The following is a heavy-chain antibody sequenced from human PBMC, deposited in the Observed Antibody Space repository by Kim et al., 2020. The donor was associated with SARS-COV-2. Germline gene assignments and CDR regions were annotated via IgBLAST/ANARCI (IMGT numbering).Heavy chain of an antibody. CDR2: INPSGGST. V-gene: IGHV1-46*01. CDR3: ARNIVVVSAVILYYYYGMDV. CDR1: GYTFTSYY. D-gene: IGHD2-2*01. Sequence: ASVKVSCKASGYTFTSYYMNWVRQAPGQGLEWMGIINPSGGSTSYAQKFQGRVTMTRDTSTSTVYMELSSLRSEDTAVYYCARNIVVVSAVILYYYYGMDVWGEGTTVTVSS. J-gene: IGHJ6*04.